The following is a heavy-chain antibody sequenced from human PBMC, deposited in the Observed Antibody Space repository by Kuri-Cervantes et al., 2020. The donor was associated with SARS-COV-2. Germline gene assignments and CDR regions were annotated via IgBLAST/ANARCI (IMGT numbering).Heavy chain of an antibody. D-gene: IGHD3-10*01. V-gene: IGHV4-4*07. Sequence: SETLSLTCSVSGDSIKKYHWSWIRQPAGKGLEWIGRIYDGGTNYTPALQSRITMSLDTSKNQFSLKLSSVTAADTAVYYCARERGSGTRYYYYYYMDVWGKGTTVTVSS. J-gene: IGHJ6*03. CDR1: GDSIKKYH. CDR3: ARERGSGTRYYYYYYMDV. CDR2: IYDGGT.